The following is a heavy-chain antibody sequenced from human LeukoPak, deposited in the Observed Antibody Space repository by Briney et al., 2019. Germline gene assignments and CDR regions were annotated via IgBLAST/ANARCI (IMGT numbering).Heavy chain of an antibody. V-gene: IGHV4-31*03. CDR2: IYYSGST. J-gene: IGHJ1*01. Sequence: SETLSLTCTVSGGSISSGGYYWNWIRQHPGKGLEWIGYIYYSGSTYYNPSLKSRVTISVDTSKNQFSLKLSSVTAADTAVYYCAGPVSQDDYGDFQHWGQGTLVTVSS. D-gene: IGHD4-17*01. CDR3: AGPVSQDDYGDFQH. CDR1: GGSISSGGYY.